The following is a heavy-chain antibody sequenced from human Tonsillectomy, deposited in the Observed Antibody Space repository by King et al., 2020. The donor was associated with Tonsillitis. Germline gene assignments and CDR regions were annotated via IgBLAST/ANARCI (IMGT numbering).Heavy chain of an antibody. V-gene: IGHV3-23*04. D-gene: IGHD3-10*01. CDR1: GVTFSSSA. CDR3: AKDHYYGSGTYTDY. CDR2: ISSGGGCT. J-gene: IGHJ4*02. Sequence: VQLVESGGGLVQPGGSLRLSCAASGVTFSSSAMSWVRQAPGKGLEWVSAISSGGGCTYYADSVKGRFTISRENYKITLYLQMNSLRAEDTAVYYCAKDHYYGSGTYTDYWGQGTLVPVSS.